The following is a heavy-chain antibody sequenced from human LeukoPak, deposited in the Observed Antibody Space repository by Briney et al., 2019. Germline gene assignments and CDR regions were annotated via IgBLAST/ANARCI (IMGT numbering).Heavy chain of an antibody. D-gene: IGHD1-7*01. CDR3: ARTNWNYHSDNWFDP. CDR1: GYTFTGYY. Sequence: ASVKVSCKASGYTFTGYYMHWVRQAPGQGLEWMGWINPNSGGTNYAQKFQGRVTMTRDTSISTAYMELSSLRSEDTAVYYCARTNWNYHSDNWFDPWGQGTLVTVSS. CDR2: INPNSGGT. V-gene: IGHV1-2*02. J-gene: IGHJ5*02.